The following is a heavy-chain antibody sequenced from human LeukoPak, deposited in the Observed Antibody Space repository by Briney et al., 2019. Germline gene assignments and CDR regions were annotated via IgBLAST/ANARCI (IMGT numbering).Heavy chain of an antibody. V-gene: IGHV3-48*01. CDR3: ARDHHRRLYDSQARDTFDI. CDR1: GFTFKNYA. D-gene: IGHD3-22*01. J-gene: IGHJ3*02. CDR2: ISSSSSTM. Sequence: GGSLRLSCATSGFTFKNYAMNWVRQAPGKGLEWVSYISSSSSTMYYADSVKGRFSISRDNAKNSLYLQMNSLRAEDTAVYYCARDHHRRLYDSQARDTFDIWGQGTMVTVSS.